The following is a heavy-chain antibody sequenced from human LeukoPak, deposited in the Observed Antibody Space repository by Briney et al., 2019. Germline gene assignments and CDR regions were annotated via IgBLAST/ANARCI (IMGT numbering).Heavy chain of an antibody. J-gene: IGHJ6*03. CDR1: GFTFSSYA. Sequence: TGGSLRLSCAAPGFTFSSYAMSWVRQAPGKGLELVSGIGGRGSPTYYADSVKGRFTISRDNDKNRLDLQMDTLRAEDTAVYYCAKSDGALPEARYYYMDVWGKGTTVTVSS. D-gene: IGHD2-2*01. CDR3: AKSDGALPEARYYYMDV. V-gene: IGHV3-23*01. CDR2: IGGRGSPT.